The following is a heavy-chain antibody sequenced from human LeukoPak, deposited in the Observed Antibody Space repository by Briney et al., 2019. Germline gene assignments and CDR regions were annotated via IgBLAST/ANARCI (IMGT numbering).Heavy chain of an antibody. CDR2: INPSGGST. Sequence: GASVKVSCKASGYTFTSYYMHWVRQAPGQGPEWMGTINPSGGSTSYAQKFQGRVTMTRDMSTSTVYMELSSLRYDDTAVYYCATNILVRDIINWFDPWGQGTLVTVSS. V-gene: IGHV1-46*01. D-gene: IGHD3-10*01. CDR1: GYTFTSYY. CDR3: ATNILVRDIINWFDP. J-gene: IGHJ5*02.